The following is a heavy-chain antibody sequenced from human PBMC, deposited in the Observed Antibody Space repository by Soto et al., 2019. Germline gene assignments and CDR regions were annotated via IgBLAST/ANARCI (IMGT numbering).Heavy chain of an antibody. CDR3: ARAPPTEWELLPGGFDV. Sequence: GSLLLSCTAPGFTISNNYMNWVPQASGKGLEWVSVIYTIGPKYYADSVKGRFTISRDNSKNTLYLKMNSLRVDDTAVYYCARAPPTEWELLPGGFDVWGLGTMVTV. J-gene: IGHJ3*01. D-gene: IGHD1-26*01. CDR1: GFTISNNY. CDR2: IYTIGPK. V-gene: IGHV3-53*01.